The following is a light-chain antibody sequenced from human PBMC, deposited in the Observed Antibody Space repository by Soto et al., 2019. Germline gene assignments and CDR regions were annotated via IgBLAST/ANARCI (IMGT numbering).Light chain of an antibody. CDR2: GAS. V-gene: IGKV3-15*01. J-gene: IGKJ3*01. CDR1: QSVSSN. CDR3: QQYNNWPT. Sequence: EILMTQSPATLSVSPGERATLSCRASQSVSSNLAWYQQKPGQAPRLLIYGASTRATGIPARFSGSESGTEFTLTISSLQSEDFAVYYCQQYNNWPTFGPGTKVDIK.